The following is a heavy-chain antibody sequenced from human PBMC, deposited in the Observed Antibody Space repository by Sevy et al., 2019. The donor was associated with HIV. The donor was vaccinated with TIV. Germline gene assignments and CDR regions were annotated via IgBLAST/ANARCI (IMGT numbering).Heavy chain of an antibody. Sequence: GGSLRLSCTSSGFTFGDYAMSWFRQAPGKGLEWVAFIRRNSHEPYGGTTEYAASVKGRFTISSEDSKRIAYLQMNSLKTADTAVYYCTRALATADTPEYYFDYWGQGILVTVSS. CDR1: GFTFGDYA. CDR3: TRALATADTPEYYFDY. J-gene: IGHJ4*02. V-gene: IGHV3-49*03. D-gene: IGHD5-12*01. CDR2: IRRNSHEPYGGTT.